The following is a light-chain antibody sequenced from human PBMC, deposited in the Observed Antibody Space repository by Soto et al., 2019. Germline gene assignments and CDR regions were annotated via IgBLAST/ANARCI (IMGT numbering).Light chain of an antibody. CDR1: QKISSN. CDR2: GAS. J-gene: IGKJ5*01. CDR3: QQYNIWPPIT. V-gene: IGKV3-15*01. Sequence: EIVMTQSPATLSVSPGDRATLSCRASQKISSNLAWYQQKPGQAPRLLIYGASTRATGIPARFSGSGSGTEFTLTISSLQSEDFAVYYCQQYNIWPPITFGQGTRLEIK.